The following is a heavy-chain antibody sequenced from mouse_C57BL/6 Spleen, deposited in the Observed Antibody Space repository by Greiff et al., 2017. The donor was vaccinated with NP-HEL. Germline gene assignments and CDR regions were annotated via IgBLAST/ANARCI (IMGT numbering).Heavy chain of an antibody. V-gene: IGHV1-42*01. J-gene: IGHJ2*01. CDR1: GYSFTGYY. D-gene: IGHD3-2*02. CDR2: INPSTGDT. CDR3: AREGGSSGYFDY. Sequence: VQLKESGPELVKPGASVKISCKASGYSFTGYYMNWVKQSPEKSLEWIGEINPSTGDTTYNQKFKAKATLTVDKSSSTAYMQLKSLTSEDSAVYYWAREGGSSGYFDYWGQGTTLTVSS.